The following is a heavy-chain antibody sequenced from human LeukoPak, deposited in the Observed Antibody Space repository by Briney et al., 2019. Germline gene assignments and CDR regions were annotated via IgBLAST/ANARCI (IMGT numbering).Heavy chain of an antibody. CDR3: AKDGGSYSFDY. Sequence: GGSLRLSCAASGFTFSSYGMHWVRQAPGEGLEWVAVISYDGSNKYYADSVKGRFTISRDNSKNTLYLQMNSLRAEDTAVYYCAKDGGSYSFDYWGQGTLVTVSS. CDR1: GFTFSSYG. V-gene: IGHV3-30*18. D-gene: IGHD1-26*01. CDR2: ISYDGSNK. J-gene: IGHJ4*02.